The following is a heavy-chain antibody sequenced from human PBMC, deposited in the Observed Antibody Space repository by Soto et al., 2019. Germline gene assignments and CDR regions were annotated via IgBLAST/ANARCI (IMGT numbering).Heavy chain of an antibody. D-gene: IGHD2-2*01. CDR3: ARLVVPAAIKIYYYYYMDV. CDR1: GFTVSSYS. Sequence: PGGSLRLSCAASGFTVSSYSMNWVRQAPGKGLDWVSYISSSSSTIYYADSVKGRFTISRDNAKNSLYLQMNSLRAEDTAVYYCARLVVPAAIKIYYYYYMDVWGKGTTVTVSS. V-gene: IGHV3-48*01. CDR2: ISSSSSTI. J-gene: IGHJ6*03.